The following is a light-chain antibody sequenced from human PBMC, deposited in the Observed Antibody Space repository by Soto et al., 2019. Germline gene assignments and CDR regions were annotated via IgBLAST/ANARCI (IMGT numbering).Light chain of an antibody. CDR2: AAS. J-gene: IGKJ4*01. Sequence: DIQMTQSPSSLSASVGDRVTITCRASQTIITYLNWYQQKPGKAPKLLMFAASSLHSGVPSRFSGSGSGTHFTLTISSLQPEDFATYFCQQSYRTPLTFGGGTKVEIK. CDR1: QTIITY. CDR3: QQSYRTPLT. V-gene: IGKV1-39*01.